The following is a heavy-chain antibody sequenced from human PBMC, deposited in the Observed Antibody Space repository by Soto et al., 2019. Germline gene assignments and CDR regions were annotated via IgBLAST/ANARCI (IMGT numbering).Heavy chain of an antibody. V-gene: IGHV4-4*02. CDR2: IYHSGSA. D-gene: IGHD5-18*01. CDR3: ARVDTAMVTTLSSGRYGMRV. CDR1: GDSISSSNW. J-gene: IGHJ6*02. Sequence: ETLSLTCAVSGDSISSSNWWSWVRLPPGKGLEWIGEIYHSGSANYNPSLKSRVIISVDESKNQFSLTLNSVTAADTAVYYCARVDTAMVTTLSSGRYGMRVWGQGTTVTVSS.